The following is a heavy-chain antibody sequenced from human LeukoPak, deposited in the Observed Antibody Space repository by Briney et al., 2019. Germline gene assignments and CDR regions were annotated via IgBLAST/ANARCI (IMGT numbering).Heavy chain of an antibody. Sequence: PGRSLRLSCAASGFTFSSYAMHWVRQAPGKGLEWVAFIRYDGSNKYYADSVKGRFTISRDNSKNTLYLQMNSLRAEDTAVYYCARGRRDTYYYDSSGYQFGYWGQGTLVTVSS. CDR3: ARGRRDTYYYDSSGYQFGY. J-gene: IGHJ4*02. V-gene: IGHV3-33*08. CDR2: IRYDGSNK. CDR1: GFTFSSYA. D-gene: IGHD3-22*01.